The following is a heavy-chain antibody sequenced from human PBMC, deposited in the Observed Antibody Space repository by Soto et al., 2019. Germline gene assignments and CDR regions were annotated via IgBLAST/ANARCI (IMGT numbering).Heavy chain of an antibody. Sequence: QVQLAQSGAELKKPGSSVKVSCEASGGSFISYSFTWVRQAPGQGLEWMGRIIPIQGKANYALKFQDRVTITADRSTRTAYMELRSLRPEDTAVYYCAKSLLFVDHAYMDVWGKGTTVTVSS. CDR3: AKSLLFVDHAYMDV. V-gene: IGHV1-69*02. J-gene: IGHJ6*03. CDR2: IIPIQGKA. D-gene: IGHD2-21*01. CDR1: GGSFISYS.